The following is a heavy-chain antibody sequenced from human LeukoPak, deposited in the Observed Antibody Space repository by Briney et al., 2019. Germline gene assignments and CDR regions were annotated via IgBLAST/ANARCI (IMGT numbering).Heavy chain of an antibody. Sequence: GGSLRLSCAASGSPFSTYWMNWVRQAPGKGLEWVANIKQDGSEKYYVDSVKGRFTISRDNAKNSLYLQMNSLRVEDTAVYYCAREIYGNPDYWGQGTLVTVSS. CDR1: GSPFSTYW. D-gene: IGHD4-17*01. V-gene: IGHV3-7*01. CDR3: AREIYGNPDY. J-gene: IGHJ4*02. CDR2: IKQDGSEK.